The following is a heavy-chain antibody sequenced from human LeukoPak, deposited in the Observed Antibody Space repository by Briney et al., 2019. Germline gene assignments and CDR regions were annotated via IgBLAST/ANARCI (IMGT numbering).Heavy chain of an antibody. D-gene: IGHD2-21*02. Sequence: SVKVSCKVSGYTLTALALHWVRQAPGQGLEWMGGIIPILDVTNYAQKFQGRVTITADKSTGTAYMELSSLRSEDTAVYYCAILSDGAYCGGDCFYLDCWGQGTLVTVSS. V-gene: IGHV1-69*10. J-gene: IGHJ4*02. CDR1: GYTLTALA. CDR2: IIPILDVT. CDR3: AILSDGAYCGGDCFYLDC.